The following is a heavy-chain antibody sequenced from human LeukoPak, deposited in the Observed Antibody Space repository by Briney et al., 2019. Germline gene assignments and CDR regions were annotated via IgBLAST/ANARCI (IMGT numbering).Heavy chain of an antibody. J-gene: IGHJ4*02. CDR1: GGSISSSLYY. D-gene: IGHD2-2*01. Sequence: SETLSLTCTVYGGSISSSLYYWGWIRQPPGKGLEWIGSMYYSGSTHYNPSLQSRVTISVDTSKNQLSLKLSSVTAADTAVYYCARLSRIVIPAAFSYWGQGTLVTVSS. V-gene: IGHV4-39*01. CDR2: MYYSGST. CDR3: ARLSRIVIPAAFSY.